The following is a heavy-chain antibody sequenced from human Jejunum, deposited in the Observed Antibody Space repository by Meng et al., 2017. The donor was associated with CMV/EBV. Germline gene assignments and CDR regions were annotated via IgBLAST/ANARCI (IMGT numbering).Heavy chain of an antibody. D-gene: IGHD6-13*01. Sequence: CLPVGFTVSSKCRSGVRQGPGRGLGSVSIIYSDGTTYYADSMRGRFTISRDKSKNTLHLKMNSLRAEDMAVYYGADSSSGAGFDYWGQGTRVTVSS. CDR3: ADSSSGAGFDY. J-gene: IGHJ4*02. V-gene: IGHV3-53*01. CDR2: IYSDGTT. CDR1: GFTVSSKC.